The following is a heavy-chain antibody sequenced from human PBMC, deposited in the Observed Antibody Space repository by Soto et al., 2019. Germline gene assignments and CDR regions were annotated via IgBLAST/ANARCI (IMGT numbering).Heavy chain of an antibody. Sequence: GGSLRLSCAASGFTFSSYAMHWVRQAPCKGLEWVAVISYDGSNKYYADSVKGRFTISRDNSKNTLYLQMNSLRAEDTAVYYCARDLRLRSPIYCSGGSCYSGPWVDPWGQGPLVTVSS. D-gene: IGHD2-15*01. CDR3: ARDLRLRSPIYCSGGSCYSGPWVDP. J-gene: IGHJ5*02. CDR1: GFTFSSYA. V-gene: IGHV3-30-3*01. CDR2: ISYDGSNK.